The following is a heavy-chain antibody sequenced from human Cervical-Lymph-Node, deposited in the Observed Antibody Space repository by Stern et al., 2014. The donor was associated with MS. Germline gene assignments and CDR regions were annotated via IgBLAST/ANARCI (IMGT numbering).Heavy chain of an antibody. D-gene: IGHD2-2*01. Sequence: VQLVESGGGVAQPGRSLRLSCAASGFALTSSAMHWVRQAPGKGLEWLAGISYAGDKKFYADSVKGRFTISRDTSDNTLILQMNSLTIEDTALYFCARDSPFFAKSSSLLSLFDFWGQGTLVAVSS. CDR1: GFALTSSA. CDR2: ISYAGDKK. J-gene: IGHJ4*02. CDR3: ARDSPFFAKSSSLLSLFDF. V-gene: IGHV3-30*01.